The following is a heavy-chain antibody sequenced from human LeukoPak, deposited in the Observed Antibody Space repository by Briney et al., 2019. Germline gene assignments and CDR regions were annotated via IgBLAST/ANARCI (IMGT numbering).Heavy chain of an antibody. CDR2: ISGSGGST. D-gene: IGHD6-13*01. CDR3: AKPIRGSAGNAFDI. V-gene: IGHV3-23*01. J-gene: IGHJ3*02. CDR1: GFTFSSYT. Sequence: PGGSLRLSCAASGFTFSSYTMGWVRQAPGKGLEWVSAISGSGGSTYYADSVKGRFTFSRDNSKSTLYLQMNSLRAEDTAVYYCAKPIRGSAGNAFDIWGQGTLVTVSS.